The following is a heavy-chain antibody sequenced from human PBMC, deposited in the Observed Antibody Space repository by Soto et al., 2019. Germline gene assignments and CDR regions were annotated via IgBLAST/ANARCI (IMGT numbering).Heavy chain of an antibody. Sequence: PGGSPRLSCAASGCTFISYGMHWVRPAPGKGLEWVAVIWYDGSNKYYADSVKGRFTISRDNSKNTLYLQMNSLRAEDTAVYYCARGGPWDPETYYFDYWGQGTLVTVSS. CDR3: ARGGPWDPETYYFDY. CDR2: IWYDGSNK. CDR1: GCTFISYG. D-gene: IGHD1-26*01. V-gene: IGHV3-33*01. J-gene: IGHJ4*02.